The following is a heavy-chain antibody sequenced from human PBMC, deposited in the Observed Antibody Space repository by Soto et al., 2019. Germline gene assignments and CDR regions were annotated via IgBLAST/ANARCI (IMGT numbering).Heavy chain of an antibody. Sequence: GGSLRLSCAVSGFTVRANYMSWVRQAPGKGLEWVSVIYSGGTTYYADSVKGRFTISRDNSRNTLYLQMNSLRAEDTAVYYCAKKGRNNGLGPWGQGTLVSV. V-gene: IGHV3-66*01. CDR3: AKKGRNNGLGP. CDR2: IYSGGTT. CDR1: GFTVRANY. J-gene: IGHJ5*02.